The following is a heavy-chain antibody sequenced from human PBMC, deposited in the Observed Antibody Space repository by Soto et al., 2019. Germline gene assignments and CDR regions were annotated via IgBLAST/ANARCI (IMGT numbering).Heavy chain of an antibody. CDR3: AKHLWVVGATTVDY. J-gene: IGHJ4*02. CDR1: GFTFSSYA. D-gene: IGHD1-26*01. CDR2: ISGSGGST. V-gene: IGHV3-23*01. Sequence: EVQLLESGGGLVQPGGSLRLSCAASGFTFSSYAMSWVRQAPGKGLEWVSAISGSGGSTYYADSVKGRFTISRDNSKNTLYLQMNSLRDEDTAVYYCAKHLWVVGATTVDYWGQGTLVTVSS.